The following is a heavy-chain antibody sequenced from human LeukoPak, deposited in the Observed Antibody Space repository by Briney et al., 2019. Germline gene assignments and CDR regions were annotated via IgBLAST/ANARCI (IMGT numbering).Heavy chain of an antibody. V-gene: IGHV3-30-3*01. J-gene: IGHJ4*02. CDR2: ISYDGSNI. D-gene: IGHD3-10*01. Sequence: QPGGSLRLSCAASGFTVSSTYMSWVRQAPGKGLEWVAVISYDGSNIYYADSVKGRFTISRDNSKNTVYLQMNSLRVEDTAVYYCARSHYYSSGSYIYWGQGTLVTVSS. CDR3: ARSHYYSSGSYIY. CDR1: GFTVSSTY.